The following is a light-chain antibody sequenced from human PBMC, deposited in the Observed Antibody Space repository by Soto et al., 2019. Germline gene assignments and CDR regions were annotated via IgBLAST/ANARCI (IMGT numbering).Light chain of an antibody. J-gene: IGLJ1*01. CDR3: SSYAGSNIL. Sequence: QSALTQPPSASGSPGQSVTISCTGTSNDVGGYNYVSWYQQHPGKAPKLMIYEVNKRPSGVPDRFSASKSGNTASLTVSGLQAEDGADYYCSSYAGSNILFGTGTKVTVL. CDR1: SNDVGGYNY. V-gene: IGLV2-8*01. CDR2: EVN.